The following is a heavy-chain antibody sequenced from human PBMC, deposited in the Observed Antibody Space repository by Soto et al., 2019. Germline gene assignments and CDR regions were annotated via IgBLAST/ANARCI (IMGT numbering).Heavy chain of an antibody. CDR3: RAEHGIRDFHSVSAFLLNRSSDL. J-gene: IGHJ2*01. V-gene: IGHV1-18*01. Sequence: ASVKVSCKASGYTFTSYGISWVRQAPGQGLEWMGWISTYNGNTNYAQKLQGRVTMTTDASTSTAYMELRSLRSDDTAVFFFRAEHGIRDFHSVSAFLLNRSSDL. CDR1: GYTFTSYG. D-gene: IGHD3-9*01. CDR2: ISTYNGNT.